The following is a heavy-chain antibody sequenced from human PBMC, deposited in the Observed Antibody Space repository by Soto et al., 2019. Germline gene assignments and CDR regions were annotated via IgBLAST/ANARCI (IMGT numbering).Heavy chain of an antibody. CDR2: VYYSGST. V-gene: IGHV4-59*01. Sequence: SETLSLTCSVSGGSISGSYWSWIRQSRGKGLEWIGYVYYSGSTNYNPSLRSRVTISVDTSKNQFSLKLSSVTAADTAVYYCARSAYDFWSGYPPHWFDPWGQGTLVTVS. J-gene: IGHJ5*02. D-gene: IGHD3-3*01. CDR1: GGSISGSY. CDR3: ARSAYDFWSGYPPHWFDP.